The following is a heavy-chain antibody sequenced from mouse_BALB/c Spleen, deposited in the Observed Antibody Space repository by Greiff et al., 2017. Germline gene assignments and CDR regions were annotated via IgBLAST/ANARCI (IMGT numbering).Heavy chain of an antibody. Sequence: VQLVESGPGLVAPSQSLSITCTVSGFSLTSYGVHWVRQPPGKGLEWLGVIWAGGSTNYNSALMSRLSISKDNSKSQVFLKMNRLQTDDTAMYYCARDGYYGFAYWGQGTLVTVSA. D-gene: IGHD2-3*01. CDR3: ARDGYYGFAY. CDR1: GFSLTSYG. V-gene: IGHV2-9*02. CDR2: IWAGGST. J-gene: IGHJ3*01.